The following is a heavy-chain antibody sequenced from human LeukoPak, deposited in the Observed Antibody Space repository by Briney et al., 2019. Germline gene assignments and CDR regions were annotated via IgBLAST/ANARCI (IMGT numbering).Heavy chain of an antibody. V-gene: IGHV3-49*04. J-gene: IGHJ4*02. D-gene: IGHD3-3*01. CDR2: IRSKACGGTT. CDR3: ARGTDYDFWSGSLDY. CDR1: GFTFGDYA. Sequence: GGSLRLSCTASGFTFGDYAMSWVRQAPGKGLEWVGFIRSKACGGTTEYAASVKGRFTISRDDSKSIAYLQMNSLKTEDTAVYYCARGTDYDFWSGSLDYWGQGTLVTVSS.